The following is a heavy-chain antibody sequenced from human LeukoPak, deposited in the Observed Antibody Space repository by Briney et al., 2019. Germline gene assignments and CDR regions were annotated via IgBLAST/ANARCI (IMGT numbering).Heavy chain of an antibody. D-gene: IGHD3-10*01. V-gene: IGHV3-30-3*01. CDR2: ISYDGSNK. Sequence: QPGRSLRLSCAASGFTFSSYAMHWVRQAPGKGLEWVAVISYDGSNKYYADSVKGRFTISRDNSKNTLYLQMNSLRAEDTAVYYCARGSLLRFGELSLYMDVWGQGTTVTVSS. CDR1: GFTFSSYA. CDR3: ARGSLLRFGELSLYMDV. J-gene: IGHJ6*02.